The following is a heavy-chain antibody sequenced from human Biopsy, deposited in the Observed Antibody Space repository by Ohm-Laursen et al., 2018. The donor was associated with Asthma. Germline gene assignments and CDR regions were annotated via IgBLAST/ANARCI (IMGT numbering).Heavy chain of an antibody. V-gene: IGHV3-11*01. CDR2: ISSGGRTI. D-gene: IGHD1-14*01. CDR3: ARDNHDYYYYGMDL. Sequence: SLRLSCAASGFSFRDYNMNWIRQAPGKGLEWVSYISSGGRTIYYADSVKGRFTISRDNAQNLLYLQMSSLRTEDTAVYYCARDNHDYYYYGMDLWGQGTPVTDSS. J-gene: IGHJ6*02. CDR1: GFSFRDYN.